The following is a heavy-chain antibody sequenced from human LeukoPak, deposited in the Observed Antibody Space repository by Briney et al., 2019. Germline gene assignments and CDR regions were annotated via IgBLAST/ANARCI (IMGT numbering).Heavy chain of an antibody. V-gene: IGHV3-11*04. CDR2: ITGSDNTI. CDR1: GFTFDDYF. D-gene: IGHD6-6*01. CDR3: ARGRLLLVLDY. Sequence: GGSLRLSCAASGFTFDDYFMTWIRQAPGKGLEWVSYITGSDNTIYYADSVKGRFTISRDDATSSLNLQMNSLRVEDTAVYFCARGRLLLVLDYWGQGALVTVSS. J-gene: IGHJ4*02.